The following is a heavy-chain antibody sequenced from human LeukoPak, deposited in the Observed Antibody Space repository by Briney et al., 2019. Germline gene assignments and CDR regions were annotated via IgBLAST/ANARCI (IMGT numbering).Heavy chain of an antibody. V-gene: IGHV3-74*01. Sequence: GGSLRLSCAASGFSFSSHWMHWVRQVPGKGLVWVSRINTDGRTTNYADSVKGRFTISRDNAKNTLYLQMNSLRADDTVVYYCARTIMAATGNDYWGQGTLVTVSS. CDR2: INTDGRTT. CDR1: GFSFSSHW. J-gene: IGHJ4*02. D-gene: IGHD6-13*01. CDR3: ARTIMAATGNDY.